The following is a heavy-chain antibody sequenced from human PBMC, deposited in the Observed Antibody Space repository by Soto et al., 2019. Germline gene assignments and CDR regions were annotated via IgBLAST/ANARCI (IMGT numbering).Heavy chain of an antibody. D-gene: IGHD1-1*01. CDR1: GFTFSSYA. CDR3: SRDRSWRTGYYSGIDV. Sequence: QAHLVESGGGVVQPGGSLRLSCAASGFTFSSYAMHWVRQAPGKGLEWVALMWYDRSHTYYAESVKGRFNISRDESKNMLFLHMSGLRAEDTAVYYCSRDRSWRTGYYSGIDVWGPGTTVTVS. J-gene: IGHJ6*02. V-gene: IGHV3-33*01. CDR2: MWYDRSHT.